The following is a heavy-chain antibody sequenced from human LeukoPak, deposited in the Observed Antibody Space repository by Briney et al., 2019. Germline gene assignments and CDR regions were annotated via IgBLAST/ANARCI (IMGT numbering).Heavy chain of an antibody. CDR1: GNSLTEMS. D-gene: IGHD4-17*01. CDR3: ATFDYGDYDGFDY. V-gene: IGHV1-24*01. CDR2: FDPEDGEA. Sequence: ASVKVSCKVSGNSLTEMSMHWVRQAPGNGLEWMGGFDPEDGEAIYAQKFQGRVTMTEDTSTDTAYMELSSLRSEDTAVYYCATFDYGDYDGFDYWGQGTLVTVSS. J-gene: IGHJ4*02.